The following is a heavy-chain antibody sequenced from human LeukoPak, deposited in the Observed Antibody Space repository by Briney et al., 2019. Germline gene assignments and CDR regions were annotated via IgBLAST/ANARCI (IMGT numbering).Heavy chain of an antibody. Sequence: ASVKVSCKASGYTFTSYGISWVRQAPGQGLEWMGWISAYNGNTNYAQKLQGRVTMTTDTSTSTAYMELRSLRSDDTAVYYCARVRNYDILTGLGHYYYGMDVWGQGTTVTVSS. CDR3: ARVRNYDILTGLGHYYYGMDV. V-gene: IGHV1-18*01. CDR1: GYTFTSYG. J-gene: IGHJ6*02. D-gene: IGHD3-9*01. CDR2: ISAYNGNT.